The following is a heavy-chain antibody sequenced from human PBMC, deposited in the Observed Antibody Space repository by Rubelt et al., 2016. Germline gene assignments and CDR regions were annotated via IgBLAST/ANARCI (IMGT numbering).Heavy chain of an antibody. CDR3: ARDRTWLVPGLDAFDI. CDR1: GYTFTSYG. Sequence: QVQLVQSGAEVKKPGASVKVSCKASGYTFTSYGISWVRQAPGQGLEWMGWISAYNGNTNYAQKHQGRFTMTTDTSTSTAYMELRCLRSDDTAVYYCARDRTWLVPGLDAFDIWGQGTMVTVSS. D-gene: IGHD6-19*01. J-gene: IGHJ3*02. CDR2: ISAYNGNT. V-gene: IGHV1-18*01.